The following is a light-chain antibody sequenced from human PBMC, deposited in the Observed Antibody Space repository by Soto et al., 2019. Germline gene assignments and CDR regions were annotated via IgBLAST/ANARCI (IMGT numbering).Light chain of an antibody. V-gene: IGKV1-5*03. J-gene: IGKJ1*01. CDR2: KAF. Sequence: DIQMTQSPSTLSASVGDRVTITCRASQSISNWLAWYQQKPGKAPKLLIYKAFSLESGVPSRFSGSGSGTDFTLTISSLQPDDFATYYCQQYYRYFPETFGQGTKVEIK. CDR1: QSISNW. CDR3: QQYYRYFPET.